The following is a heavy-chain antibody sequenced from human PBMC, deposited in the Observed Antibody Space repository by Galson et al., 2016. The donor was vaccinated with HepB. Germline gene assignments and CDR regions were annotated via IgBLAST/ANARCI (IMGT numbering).Heavy chain of an antibody. Sequence: SVKVSCKASGGTFSSYVITWVRQAPGQGLEWMGGIIPFLGTANYAQKFQGRVTITADEYTSTAYMELSSLRSEDTAVYYCARALWYYDSSGLQETHYYFDYWVQGTQVTVSS. V-gene: IGHV1-69*13. D-gene: IGHD3-22*01. CDR2: IIPFLGTA. J-gene: IGHJ4*02. CDR3: ARALWYYDSSGLQETHYYFDY. CDR1: GGTFSSYV.